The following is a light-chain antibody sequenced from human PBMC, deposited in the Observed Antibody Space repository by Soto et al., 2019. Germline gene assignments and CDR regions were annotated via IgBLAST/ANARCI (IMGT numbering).Light chain of an antibody. V-gene: IGKV1-39*01. CDR2: AAS. Sequence: DIQMNQSPSSLSASVGDRATITCRASQSISSYLNWYQQKPGKAPKLLIYAASSLQSGVPSRLSGSGSGTDFTLTISSLQPEYFATDYCQQSYSTPSFGPGTEVEIK. CDR3: QQSYSTPS. CDR1: QSISSY. J-gene: IGKJ3*01.